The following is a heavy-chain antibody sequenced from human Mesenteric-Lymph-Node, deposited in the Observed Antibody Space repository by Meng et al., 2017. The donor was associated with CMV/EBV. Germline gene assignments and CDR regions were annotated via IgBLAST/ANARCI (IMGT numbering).Heavy chain of an antibody. V-gene: IGHV3-23*01. Sequence: GGSLRLSCAASGFTFSSYAMSWVRQAPGKGLEWVSGLGGSGAGTFYADSVRGRFTISRDNSKNTLYLQMNSLRAEDTAAYYCAKVRGGSSSWGYFFDYWGQGALVTVSS. J-gene: IGHJ4*02. CDR2: LGGSGAGT. CDR1: GFTFSSYA. CDR3: AKVRGGSSSWGYFFDY. D-gene: IGHD6-6*01.